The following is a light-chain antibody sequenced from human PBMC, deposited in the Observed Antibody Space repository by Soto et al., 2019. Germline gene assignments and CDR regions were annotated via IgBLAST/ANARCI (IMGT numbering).Light chain of an antibody. J-gene: IGLJ1*01. CDR2: ENN. V-gene: IGLV1-51*02. CDR1: SSNIGNNY. CDR3: GTWDSSPSVHYV. Sequence: QSVLTQPPSVSAAPGQKVTISCSGSSSNIGNNYVSWYQQLPGTAPKLLIYENNKRPSGIPDRFSGSKSGTSATLGITGLQTGDEADYYCGTWDSSPSVHYVFGTGTKVTVL.